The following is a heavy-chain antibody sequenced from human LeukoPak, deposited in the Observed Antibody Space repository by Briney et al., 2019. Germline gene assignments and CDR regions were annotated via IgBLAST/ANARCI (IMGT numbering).Heavy chain of an antibody. V-gene: IGHV3-21*01. CDR3: ARDRPDSSGRGYYMDV. CDR2: ISSSSSYI. CDR1: GITFSSYS. Sequence: KPGGSLRLSCAASGITFSSYSMNWVRQAPGKGLEWVSSISSSSSYIYYADSVKGRFTISRDNAKNSLYLQMNSLRAEDTAVYYCARDRPDSSGRGYYMDVWGKGTTVTVSS. J-gene: IGHJ6*03. D-gene: IGHD3-22*01.